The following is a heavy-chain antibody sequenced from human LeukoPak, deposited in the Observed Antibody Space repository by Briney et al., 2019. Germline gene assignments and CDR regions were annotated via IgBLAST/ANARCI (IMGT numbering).Heavy chain of an antibody. Sequence: HPGGSLRLSCTASGFTLSSYAMSWVRQAPGKGLECVSDISVIVGGTNYAECVKGRLSITRDNSKQTLYLQMNSLRADETAVYYCAKEPHRTVVTATWPAPAHLEYWGQGTLVTVSS. D-gene: IGHD2-21*02. CDR2: ISVIVGGT. V-gene: IGHV3-23*01. J-gene: IGHJ4*02. CDR1: GFTLSSYA. CDR3: AKEPHRTVVTATWPAPAHLEY.